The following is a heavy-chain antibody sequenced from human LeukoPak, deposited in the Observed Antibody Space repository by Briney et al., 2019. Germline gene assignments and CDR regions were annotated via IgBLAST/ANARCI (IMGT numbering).Heavy chain of an antibody. D-gene: IGHD6-19*01. V-gene: IGHV3-9*01. J-gene: IGHJ4*02. CDR1: GFTFDDYA. CDR3: AKDILGAAVAGHFDY. CDR2: ISWNSGSI. Sequence: GRSLRLSCAASGFTFDDYAMHWVRQAPGKGLEWVSGISWNSGSIGYADSVKGRFTISRDNAKNSLYLQMNSLRAEDTALYYCAKDILGAAVAGHFDYWGQGTLVTVSS.